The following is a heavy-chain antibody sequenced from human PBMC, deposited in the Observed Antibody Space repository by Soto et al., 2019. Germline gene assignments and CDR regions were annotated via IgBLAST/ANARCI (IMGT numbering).Heavy chain of an antibody. D-gene: IGHD3-10*01. CDR2: TDYNGNT. CDR3: ARHVVAFVIKGWGY. Sequence: QLQLQESGPGLVKPSETLSLTCNVSGGSIDMSNYYWDWLRQPPGKGLEWIGTTDYNGNTYYNPSLQSRGSMSVDASKNQCSLRLVSVTAADTAVDYCARHVVAFVIKGWGYWGQGTLVTVSS. V-gene: IGHV4-39*01. CDR1: GGSIDMSNYY. J-gene: IGHJ4*02.